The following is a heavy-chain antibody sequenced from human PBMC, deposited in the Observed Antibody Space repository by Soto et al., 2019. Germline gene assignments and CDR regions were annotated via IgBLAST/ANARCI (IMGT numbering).Heavy chain of an antibody. CDR2: INAGNGNT. V-gene: IGHV1-3*01. Sequence: ASVKVSCKASGHSFTRYAMHWVRQAPGQRLEWMGWINAGNGNTKYSQKFQGRVTITRDTSASTAYMELSSLRSGDTAVYYCAVGFAWLDYWGQGTLVTVSS. CDR1: GHSFTRYA. J-gene: IGHJ4*02. D-gene: IGHD3-22*01. CDR3: AVGFAWLDY.